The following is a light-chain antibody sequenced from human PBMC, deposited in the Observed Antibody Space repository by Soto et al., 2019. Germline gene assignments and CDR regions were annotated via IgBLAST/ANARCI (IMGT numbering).Light chain of an antibody. CDR1: QGISNY. V-gene: IGKV1-27*01. CDR2: AAS. Sequence: DIQMTQSPSSLSASVGDRVNITCRARQGISNYLAWYQQKPGKVPTLLIYAASTLQAGVPSRFSGTGSGTDFTLTISSLQPEDVATYYCQQYNSAPPLTFGGGTKVDIK. CDR3: QQYNSAPPLT. J-gene: IGKJ4*01.